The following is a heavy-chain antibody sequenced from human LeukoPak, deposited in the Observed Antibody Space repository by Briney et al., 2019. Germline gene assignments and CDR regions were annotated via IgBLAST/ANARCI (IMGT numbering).Heavy chain of an antibody. D-gene: IGHD6-13*01. V-gene: IGHV3-30*01. CDR3: ARMGIAAAVNNWFDP. Sequence: TGGSLRLSCAASGFTFSSYAMHWLRQAPGKGLEWVAVISYDGSNKYYADSVKGRFTISRDNSKNTLYLQMNSLRAEDTAVYYCARMGIAAAVNNWFDPWGQGTLVTVSS. CDR1: GFTFSSYA. CDR2: ISYDGSNK. J-gene: IGHJ5*02.